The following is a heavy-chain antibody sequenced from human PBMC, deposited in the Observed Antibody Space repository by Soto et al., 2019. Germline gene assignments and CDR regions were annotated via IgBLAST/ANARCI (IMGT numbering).Heavy chain of an antibody. CDR3: AMVDVYVTPSPQDV. J-gene: IGHJ6*02. Sequence: QVQLVQSRAEVKNPGASVKVSCKASGYSFTRYGIAWARQAPGQGLEWMGWINTYNGNTNYAQHLQGRVTLTTDTSTSTADMELTSLRSNDTAIYYCAMVDVYVTPSPQDVWGQGTTVIVSS. CDR2: INTYNGNT. CDR1: GYSFTRYG. V-gene: IGHV1-18*01. D-gene: IGHD2-8*01.